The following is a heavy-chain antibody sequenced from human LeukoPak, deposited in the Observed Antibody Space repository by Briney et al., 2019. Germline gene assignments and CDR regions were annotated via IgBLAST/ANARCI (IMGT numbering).Heavy chain of an antibody. V-gene: IGHV4-4*07. CDR1: GDSMSPYF. D-gene: IGHD3-10*01. J-gene: IGHJ4*02. CDR2: IYNTVST. CDR3: ARRVASGRHFDH. Sequence: SETLSLTCTVSGDSMSPYFWSWLRQPAGKGLEWIGRIYNTVSTDYNPSLKSRLTISEDTSKNEFSLRLTSVTAADTAVYFCARRVASGRHFDHWGQGILVTVAS.